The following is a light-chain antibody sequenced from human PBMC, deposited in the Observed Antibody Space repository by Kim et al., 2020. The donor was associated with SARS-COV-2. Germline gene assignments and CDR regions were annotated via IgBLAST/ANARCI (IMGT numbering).Light chain of an antibody. CDR3: AAWDDSLDGWV. CDR2: SND. V-gene: IGLV1-44*01. CDR1: SSNCGSNT. J-gene: IGLJ3*02. Sequence: GRKFTISCAGSSSNCGSNTVNWYRHLPGTAPKLLIHSNDQWSSGVPDRFSGSKSGTSASLAISGLQSEDEADYYCAAWDDSLDGWVFGGGTQLTVL.